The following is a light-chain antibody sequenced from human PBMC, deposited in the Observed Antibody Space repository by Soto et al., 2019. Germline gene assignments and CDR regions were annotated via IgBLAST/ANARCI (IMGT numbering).Light chain of an antibody. Sequence: ITQSPAILSVSPGERATLSCRASQNVGNNLAWYQQKLGQAPRLLIHAVSTRDTGIPARFTGTGSGTDFTLTVSSLQAEDFAVYYCQQYDAWPRTFGQGTKVDIK. J-gene: IGKJ1*01. CDR2: AVS. CDR3: QQYDAWPRT. CDR1: QNVGNN. V-gene: IGKV3-15*01.